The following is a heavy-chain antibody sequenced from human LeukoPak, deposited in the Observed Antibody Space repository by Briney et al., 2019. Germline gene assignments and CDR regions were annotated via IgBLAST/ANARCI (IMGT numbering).Heavy chain of an antibody. Sequence: GGSLRLSCAASGFTFSSYGMHWVRQAPGKGLEWVAVISYDGSNKYYADSGKGRFTSSSDNSKNTLYLQMTSLRAEDTAVYYCAKSGDIVVVVPAPDYWGQGTLVTVSS. CDR1: GFTFSSYG. CDR2: ISYDGSNK. CDR3: AKSGDIVVVVPAPDY. D-gene: IGHD2-15*01. J-gene: IGHJ4*02. V-gene: IGHV3-30*18.